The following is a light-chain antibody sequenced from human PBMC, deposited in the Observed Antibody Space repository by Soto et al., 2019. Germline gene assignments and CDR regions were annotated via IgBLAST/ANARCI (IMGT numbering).Light chain of an antibody. V-gene: IGLV2-14*01. Sequence: HSALTQPASVSGSPGQSITFSCTGTSNDIGGYNYVSWFQQHPDKAPKLIIYEVNNRPSGVSNRFSGSKSGNTASLTISGLQPEDEADYYCSSYTTNHTRVFGGGTKLTVL. J-gene: IGLJ3*02. CDR3: SSYTTNHTRV. CDR1: SNDIGGYNY. CDR2: EVN.